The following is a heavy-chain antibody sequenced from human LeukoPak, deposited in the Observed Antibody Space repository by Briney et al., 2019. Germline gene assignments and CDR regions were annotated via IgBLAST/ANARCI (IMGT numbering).Heavy chain of an antibody. J-gene: IGHJ6*03. V-gene: IGHV3-30*02. CDR3: AKDGNYVWGSYRYTDYYYYMDV. Sequence: GGSLRLSCAASGFTFSSYGMHWVRQAPGKGLEWVAFIRYDGSNKYYADSVKGRFTISRDNSKNTPYLQMNSLRAEDTAVYYCAKDGNYVWGSYRYTDYYYYMDVWGKGTTVTVSS. CDR1: GFTFSSYG. CDR2: IRYDGSNK. D-gene: IGHD3-16*02.